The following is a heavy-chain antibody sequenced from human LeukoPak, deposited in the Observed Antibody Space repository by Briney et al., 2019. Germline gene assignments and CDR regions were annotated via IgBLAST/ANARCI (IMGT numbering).Heavy chain of an antibody. CDR2: IKQDGSDK. CDR1: GFTFSSSW. D-gene: IGHD6-19*01. Sequence: PGGSLRLSCAASGFTFSSSWMSWARQAPGRGLEWVASIKQDGSDKYYVDSVKVRFTISRDNAKNSLYLQMNSLSAEDTAVYYCASRRPYSSGGHIDYWGQGTLVTVSS. CDR3: ASRRPYSSGGHIDY. V-gene: IGHV3-7*02. J-gene: IGHJ4*02.